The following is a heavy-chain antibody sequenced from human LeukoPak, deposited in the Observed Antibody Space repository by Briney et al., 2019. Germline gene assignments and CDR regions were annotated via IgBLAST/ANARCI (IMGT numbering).Heavy chain of an antibody. V-gene: IGHV5-51*01. CDR2: IYPGDSDT. CDR1: GYTFSSYW. D-gene: IGHD3-3*01. CDR3: ARQNDFRLDY. J-gene: IGHJ4*02. Sequence: GESLKISCKGSGYTFSSYWIGWVRQMPGKGLEWMGIIYPGDSDTRYSPSLQGQVTISVDTSIGTAYLQWSSLKASDTAIYYCARQNDFRLDYWGQGTLVTVPS.